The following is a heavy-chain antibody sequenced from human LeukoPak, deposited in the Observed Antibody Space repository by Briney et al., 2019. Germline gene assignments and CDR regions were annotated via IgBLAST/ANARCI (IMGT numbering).Heavy chain of an antibody. D-gene: IGHD6-13*01. CDR2: ILYDGSKK. J-gene: IGHJ3*02. CDR3: ANFEGSSQAFHI. Sequence: GGSLRLSCAASGFTFSAYAMHWVRQGPGQGLEWVASILYDGSKKYYADSVKGRFSIYRDNSNYTLYLQMDSLRAEDTAVFYCANFEGSSQAFHIWGQGTLVTVSS. CDR1: GFTFSAYA. V-gene: IGHV3-30*18.